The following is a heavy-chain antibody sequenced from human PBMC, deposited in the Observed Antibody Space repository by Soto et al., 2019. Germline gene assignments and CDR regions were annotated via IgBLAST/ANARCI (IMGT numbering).Heavy chain of an antibody. CDR3: ASERSAQYFDS. V-gene: IGHV1-69*06. D-gene: IGHD1-26*01. CDR1: GGTFSRHA. J-gene: IGHJ4*02. CDR2: ISPTFGTA. Sequence: SVKVSCKASGGTFSRHAIAWVRQAPGQGLEWMGGISPTFGTATYAPKFQGRVAISADRSSNTAYMELSSLRSQDTAAYYCASERSAQYFDSWGQGTVVTVSS.